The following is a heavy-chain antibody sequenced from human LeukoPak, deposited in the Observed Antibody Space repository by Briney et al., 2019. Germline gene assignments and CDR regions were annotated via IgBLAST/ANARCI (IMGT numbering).Heavy chain of an antibody. CDR2: INFSGST. D-gene: IGHD2-15*01. Sequence: SETLSLTCTVSGGSISSGDYYWSWIRQPPGKGLEYIGYINFSGSTSYNPSLKGRLTISVVTSKNQFSLKLSSVTAAHTAVYYCARAPVGYCSGGTCKRYFDYWGQGTLSPSPQ. CDR1: GGSISSGDYY. V-gene: IGHV4-30-4*01. CDR3: ARAPVGYCSGGTCKRYFDY. J-gene: IGHJ4*02.